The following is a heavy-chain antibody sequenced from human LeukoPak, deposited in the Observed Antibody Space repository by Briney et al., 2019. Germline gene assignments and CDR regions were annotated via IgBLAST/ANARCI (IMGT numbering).Heavy chain of an antibody. CDR3: ARAGGFFSPFGY. CDR1: GGSISSGGYY. J-gene: IGHJ4*02. V-gene: IGHV4-31*03. Sequence: SETLSLTCTVSGGSISSGGYYWSWIRQHPGKGLEWIGYIYYSGSTYYNPSLKSRVTISVDTSKNQFSPKLSSVTAADTAVYYCARAGGFFSPFGYWGQGTLVTVSS. CDR2: IYYSGST. D-gene: IGHD3-3*01.